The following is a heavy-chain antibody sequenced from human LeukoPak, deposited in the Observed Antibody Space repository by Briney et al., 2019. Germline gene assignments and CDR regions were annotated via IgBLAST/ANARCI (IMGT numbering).Heavy chain of an antibody. D-gene: IGHD3-16*01. CDR1: GFTFSSYE. Sequence: LGGSLRLSCAASGFTFSSYEMNWVRQAPGKGLEWVSYISSSGSTIYYADSVKGRFTISRDNAKNSLYLQMNSLRAEDTAVYYCARAGGGYYYYYYGMDVWGQGTTVTVSS. CDR3: ARAGGGYYYYYYGMDV. CDR2: ISSSGSTI. V-gene: IGHV3-48*03. J-gene: IGHJ6*02.